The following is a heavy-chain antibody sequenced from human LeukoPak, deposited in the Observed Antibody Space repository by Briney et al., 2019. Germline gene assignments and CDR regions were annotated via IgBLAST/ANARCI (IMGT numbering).Heavy chain of an antibody. CDR3: ARGLYGSGSYYNVDFDY. D-gene: IGHD3-10*01. CDR1: GGSISSYY. Sequence: SETLSLTCTVSGGSISSYYWSWIRQPPGKGLEWLGYIYYSGSTTYNPPLKSRVIISVDTSKIQFSLKLSSVTAADTAVYYCARGLYGSGSYYNVDFDYWGQGTLVTVSS. V-gene: IGHV4-59*08. J-gene: IGHJ4*02. CDR2: IYYSGST.